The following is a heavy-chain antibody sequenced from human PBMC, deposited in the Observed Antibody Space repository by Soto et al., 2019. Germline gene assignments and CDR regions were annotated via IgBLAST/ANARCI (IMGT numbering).Heavy chain of an antibody. J-gene: IGHJ6*03. CDR1: GGSFSGYY. CDR3: ARARKEIRLLLRRIPFYYMDV. V-gene: IGHV4-34*01. CDR2: INHSGST. Sequence: SETLSLTCAVYGGSFSGYYWSWIRQPPGKGLEWIGEINHSGSTNYNPSLKSRVTISVDTSKNQFSLKLSSVTAADTAVYYCARARKEIRLLLRRIPFYYMDVWGKGTTVTVSS. D-gene: IGHD2-15*01.